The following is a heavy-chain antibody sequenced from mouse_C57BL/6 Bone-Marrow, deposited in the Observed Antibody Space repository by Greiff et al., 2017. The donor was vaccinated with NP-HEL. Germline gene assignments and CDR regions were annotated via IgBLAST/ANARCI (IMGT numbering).Heavy chain of an antibody. CDR1: GYTFTDYY. CDR3: ARPLDSSGYVAWFAY. CDR2: IYPGSGNT. Sequence: QVQLKESGAELVRPGASVKLSCKASGYTFTDYYINWVKQRPGQGLEWIARIYPGSGNTYYNEKFKGKATLTAEKSSSTAYMQLSSLTSEDSAVYFCARPLDSSGYVAWFAYWGQGTLVTVSA. V-gene: IGHV1-76*01. D-gene: IGHD3-2*02. J-gene: IGHJ3*01.